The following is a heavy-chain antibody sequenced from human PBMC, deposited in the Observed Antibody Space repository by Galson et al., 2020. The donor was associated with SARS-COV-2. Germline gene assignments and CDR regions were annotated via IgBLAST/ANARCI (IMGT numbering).Heavy chain of an antibody. CDR2: VKSKTAGGTT. V-gene: IGHV3-15*01. CDR1: GFSFNYAW. J-gene: IGHJ4*02. CDR3: SSGYGSDWNY. D-gene: IGHD6-19*01. Sequence: GESLKISCVASGFSFNYAWMNWVRQAPGKGLEWVGHVKSKTAGGTTDYAAPVKGRFIISRDDSKKTVYLQMNSLRSGDTAVYFCSSGYGSDWNYWGQGTLVTVSS.